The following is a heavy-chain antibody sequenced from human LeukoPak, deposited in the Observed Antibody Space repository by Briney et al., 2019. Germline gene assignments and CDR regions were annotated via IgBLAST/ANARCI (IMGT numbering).Heavy chain of an antibody. CDR3: ASGYCSSTSCYHHYYYGMDV. D-gene: IGHD2-2*03. J-gene: IGHJ6*02. Sequence: GGSLRLSCAASGFTFSSYAMHWVRQAPGKGLEWVAVISYDGSNKYYADSVEGRFTISRDNSKNTLYLQMNSLRAEDTAVYYCASGYCSSTSCYHHYYYGMDVWDQGTTVTVSS. CDR1: GFTFSSYA. V-gene: IGHV3-30-3*01. CDR2: ISYDGSNK.